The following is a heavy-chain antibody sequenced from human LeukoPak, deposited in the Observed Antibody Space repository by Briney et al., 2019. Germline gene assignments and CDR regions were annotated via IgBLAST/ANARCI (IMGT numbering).Heavy chain of an antibody. CDR1: GFTFSSYE. D-gene: IGHD3-22*01. CDR2: ISGSGGST. CDR3: AKDPYYDSSGYYNY. Sequence: GGSLRLSCAASGFTFSSYEMNWVRQAPGKGLEWVSAISGSGGSTYYADSVKGRFTISRDNSKNTLYLQMNSLRAEDTAVYYCAKDPYYDSSGYYNYWGQGTLVTVSS. V-gene: IGHV3-23*01. J-gene: IGHJ4*02.